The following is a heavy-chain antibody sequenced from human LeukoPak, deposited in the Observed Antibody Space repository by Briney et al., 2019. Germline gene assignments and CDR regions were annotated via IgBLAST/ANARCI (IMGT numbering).Heavy chain of an antibody. CDR1: GFTVSSNY. Sequence: PGGSLRLSCAASGFTVSSNYMSWVRQAPGRGLEWVSVIYSAGDTYYADSVKGRFTISRDNSKNTLYFQLNSLRAEDTAVYYCAMHDFDYWGQGTLVTVSS. CDR2: IYSAGDT. J-gene: IGHJ4*02. V-gene: IGHV3-66*01. CDR3: AMHDFDY.